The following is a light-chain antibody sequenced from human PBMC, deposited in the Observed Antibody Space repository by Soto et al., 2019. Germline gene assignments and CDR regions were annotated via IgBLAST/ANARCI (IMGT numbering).Light chain of an antibody. Sequence: AIQLIQSPSSLSASVGDRVNITCRASQGISNAVAWYQQKPGKAPKVLIFDSSNLEGGAPSRFSGRGSGTDFSLTISSLQPEDFATYYCQQFDSYPITFGQGTRLDIK. J-gene: IGKJ5*01. CDR3: QQFDSYPIT. V-gene: IGKV1-13*02. CDR1: QGISNA. CDR2: DSS.